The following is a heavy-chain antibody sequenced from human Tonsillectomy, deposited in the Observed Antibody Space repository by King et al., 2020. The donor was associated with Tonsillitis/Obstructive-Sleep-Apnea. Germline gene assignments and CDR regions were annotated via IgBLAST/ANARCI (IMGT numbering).Heavy chain of an antibody. J-gene: IGHJ4*02. CDR1: GFSLSNARMG. D-gene: IGHD1-14*01. Sequence: VTLQESGPVLVKPTETLTLTCTVSGFSLSNARMGVSWIRQPPGKALEWLAHIFSNDEKSYSTSLKSRLTISKDTSKSQVVFTMTNMDPVDTATYYCARIAPGGEVYYFDYWGQGTLVTVSS. CDR2: IFSNDEK. V-gene: IGHV2-26*01. CDR3: ARIAPGGEVYYFDY.